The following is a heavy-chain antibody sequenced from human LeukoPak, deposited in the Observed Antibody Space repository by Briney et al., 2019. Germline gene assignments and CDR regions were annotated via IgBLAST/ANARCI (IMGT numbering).Heavy chain of an antibody. V-gene: IGHV4-59*01. D-gene: IGHD2-2*01. CDR3: ARAQPARYCTSTSCYAAFDI. J-gene: IGHJ3*02. CDR1: GGSISSYY. CDR2: IYYSGST. Sequence: SQTLSLTCTVSGGSISSYYWSWIRQPPGKGLEWIGYIYYSGSTNYNPSLKSRVTISVDTSKNQFSLKPSSVTAADTAVYYCARAQPARYCTSTSCYAAFDIWGQGTMVTVSS.